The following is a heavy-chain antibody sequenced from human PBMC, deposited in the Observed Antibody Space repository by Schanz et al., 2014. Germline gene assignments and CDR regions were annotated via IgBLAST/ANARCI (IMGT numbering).Heavy chain of an antibody. D-gene: IGHD1-26*01. Sequence: QGHLVQSGAEVKEPGASVQVSCKASGYVFTAYYMHWVRQAPGQGLEWMGVTNPNGGAEFAQKFQGRVTMTRDTSISTAYMELNRLRSDDTAVYYCARDRDQWDGNFCDFWGQGTLVTVSS. J-gene: IGHJ4*02. CDR3: ARDRDQWDGNFCDF. V-gene: IGHV1-2*02. CDR1: GYVFTAYY. CDR2: TNPNGGA.